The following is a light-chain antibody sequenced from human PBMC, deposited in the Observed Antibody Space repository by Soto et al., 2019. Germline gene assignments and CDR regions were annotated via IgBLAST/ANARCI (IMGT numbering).Light chain of an antibody. CDR1: SNDVGAYKF. CDR2: EVS. J-gene: IGLJ3*02. Sequence: QSALTQPASVSGSPGQSITISCTGTSNDVGAYKFVSWYQQHPGKAPKLLLYEVSNRPSGVSNRFSGSKSGNTASLTISGLRAEDEADYYCSSYTMRSTGVFGGGTKLTVL. V-gene: IGLV2-14*01. CDR3: SSYTMRSTGV.